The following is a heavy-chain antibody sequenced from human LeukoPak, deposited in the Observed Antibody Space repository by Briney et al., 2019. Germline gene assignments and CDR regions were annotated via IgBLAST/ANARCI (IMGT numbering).Heavy chain of an antibody. CDR3: AREDTAMANGDYAPSFDY. CDR1: GYTFTSYY. Sequence: ASVKVSCKASGYTFTSYYMHRVRQAPGQGPEWMGIINPSGGSTSYAQKFQGRVTMTRDTSTSTVYMELSSLRSEDTAVYYCAREDTAMANGDYAPSFDYWGQGTLVTVSS. V-gene: IGHV1-46*01. D-gene: IGHD5-18*01. J-gene: IGHJ4*02. CDR2: INPSGGST.